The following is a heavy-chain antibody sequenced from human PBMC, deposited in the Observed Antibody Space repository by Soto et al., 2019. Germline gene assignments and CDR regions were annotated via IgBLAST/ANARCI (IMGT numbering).Heavy chain of an antibody. D-gene: IGHD2-15*01. Sequence: LRLSCAASGFTFSAYDMHWVRQTTGKGLEWVSAIGAADDPYYLGSVKGRFTISRENAKNSLYLQMNSLRAEDTAVYYCARAYSGRLPRRADYYFAMDVWGRGTTVTVSS. V-gene: IGHV3-13*05. CDR1: GFTFSAYD. CDR3: ARAYSGRLPRRADYYFAMDV. CDR2: IGAADDP. J-gene: IGHJ6*02.